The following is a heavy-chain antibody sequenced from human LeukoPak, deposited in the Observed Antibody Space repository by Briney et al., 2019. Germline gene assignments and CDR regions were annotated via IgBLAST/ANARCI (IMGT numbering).Heavy chain of an antibody. J-gene: IGHJ4*02. V-gene: IGHV4-34*01. CDR3: AREGKYTAMVT. CDR1: GGSFSGYY. CDR2: INHSGST. D-gene: IGHD5-18*01. Sequence: ESSETLSLTCAVYGGSFSGYYWSWIRQPPGKGLEWIGEINHSGSTNYNPSLKSRVTISVDTSKNQFSLKLSSVTAADTAVYYCAREGKYTAMVTWGQGTLVTVSS.